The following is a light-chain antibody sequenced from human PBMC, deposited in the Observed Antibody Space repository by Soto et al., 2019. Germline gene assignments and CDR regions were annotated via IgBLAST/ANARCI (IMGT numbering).Light chain of an antibody. CDR3: SSYGGRNNLL. CDR2: EVS. V-gene: IGLV2-8*01. J-gene: IGLJ2*01. CDR1: STDVGAYNY. Sequence: QSALTQPPSASGSPGQSVTISCTGTSTDVGAYNYVSWYQQHPGKAPKVMIYEVSKRPSGVPDRFSGSKSGNTASLTVSGLQAEDEADYYCSSYGGRNNLLFGGGTKLTVL.